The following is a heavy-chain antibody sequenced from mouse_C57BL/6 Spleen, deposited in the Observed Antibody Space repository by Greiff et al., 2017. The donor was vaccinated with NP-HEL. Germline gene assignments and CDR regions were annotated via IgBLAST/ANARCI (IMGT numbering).Heavy chain of an antibody. CDR2: IDPSDSYT. D-gene: IGHD1-1*01. CDR3: ARSDYGSCVDG. V-gene: IGHV1-69*01. CDR1: GYTFTSYW. Sequence: QVQLQQPGAELVMPGASVKLSCKASGYTFTSYWMHWVKQRPGQGLEWIGEIDPSDSYTNYNQKFKGKSTLTVDKSSSTAYMQLSSLTAEDSAVYYCARSDYGSCVDGWGKGTTLTVS. J-gene: IGHJ2*01.